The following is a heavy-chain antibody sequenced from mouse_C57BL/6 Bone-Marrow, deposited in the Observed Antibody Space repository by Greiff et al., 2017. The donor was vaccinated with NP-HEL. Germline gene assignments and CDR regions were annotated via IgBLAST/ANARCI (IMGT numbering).Heavy chain of an antibody. Sequence: VKVVESGAELARPGASVKLSCKASGYTFTSYGISWVKQRTGQGLEWIGEIYPRSGNTYYNEKFKGKATLTADKSSSTAYMELRSLTSEDSAVYFCARSREYPAWFAYWGQGTLVTVSA. CDR3: ARSREYPAWFAY. J-gene: IGHJ3*01. CDR2: IYPRSGNT. D-gene: IGHD5-1*01. V-gene: IGHV1-81*01. CDR1: GYTFTSYG.